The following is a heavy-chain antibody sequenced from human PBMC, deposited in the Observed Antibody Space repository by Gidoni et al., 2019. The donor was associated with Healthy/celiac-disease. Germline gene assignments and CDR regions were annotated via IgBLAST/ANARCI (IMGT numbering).Heavy chain of an antibody. CDR3: ARLSIVVVPADINYYYGMDV. Sequence: QVQLQESGPGLVKPSETLSLTCTVPGGSVSRGSYSWSWIRQPPGKGLEWIGYIYYSGSTNYNPSLKSRVTISVDTSKNQFSLKLSSVTAADTAVYYCARLSIVVVPADINYYYGMDVWGQGTTVTVSS. V-gene: IGHV4-61*01. D-gene: IGHD2-2*02. CDR1: GGSVSRGSYS. J-gene: IGHJ6*02. CDR2: IYYSGST.